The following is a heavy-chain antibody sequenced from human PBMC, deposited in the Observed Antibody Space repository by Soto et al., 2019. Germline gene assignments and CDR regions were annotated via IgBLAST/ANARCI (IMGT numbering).Heavy chain of an antibody. J-gene: IGHJ6*02. CDR2: MNAKSGDT. D-gene: IGHD2-21*01. CDR1: GYTLSEVD. Sequence: SLNRDCKASGYTLSEVDINWLRQATGQGPEWMGWMNAKSGDTFSAQRLQGKFNMTWDTSLSTAYMEVGSLTSDDAAIYYCARGNPFNCSGFDVWGQGTTVTVSS. V-gene: IGHV1-8*01. CDR3: ARGNPFNCSGFDV.